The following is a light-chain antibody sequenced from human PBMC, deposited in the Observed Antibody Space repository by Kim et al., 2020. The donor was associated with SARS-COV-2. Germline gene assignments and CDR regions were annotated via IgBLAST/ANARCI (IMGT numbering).Light chain of an antibody. CDR1: QGISNS. Sequence: SVGDRVTITCRASQGISNSLAWYQQKPGKAPKLLLYAASRLESGVPSRFSGSGSGTDYTLTISSLQPEDFATYYCQQYYSTPPQTFGQGTKVDIK. CDR3: QQYYSTPPQT. V-gene: IGKV1-NL1*01. J-gene: IGKJ1*01. CDR2: AAS.